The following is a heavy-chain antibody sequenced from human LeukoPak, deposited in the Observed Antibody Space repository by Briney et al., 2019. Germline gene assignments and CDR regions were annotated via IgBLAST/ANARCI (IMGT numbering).Heavy chain of an antibody. CDR3: ARDRGYCSGGACYVFDS. J-gene: IGHJ4*02. D-gene: IGHD2-15*01. CDR2: TIPMFGTT. V-gene: IGHV1-69*05. CDR1: GGTFRSYV. Sequence: SVKVSCKASGGTFRSYVFSWLRQAPGTGLEWMGGTIPMFGTTNYGEKFQGRVTMTTDESKSTAYMELSSLRSEDTAIYYCARDRGYCSGGACYVFDSWGQGTLVTVSS.